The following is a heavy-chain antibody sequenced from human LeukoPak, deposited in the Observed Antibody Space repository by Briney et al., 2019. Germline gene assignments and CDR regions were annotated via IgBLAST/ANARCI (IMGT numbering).Heavy chain of an antibody. J-gene: IGHJ6*03. CDR1: GGSISSGSYY. V-gene: IGHV4-61*02. Sequence: SETLSLTCTVSGGSISSGSYYWRWLRQPAGTGLEWLGRIYTSGSTNYNPSLKSRVTISVDTSKNQFSLKLSSVTAADTAVYYCAREDCSSTSCYTWGGYYYYYMDVWGKGTTVTVSS. D-gene: IGHD2-2*02. CDR2: IYTSGST. CDR3: AREDCSSTSCYTWGGYYYYYMDV.